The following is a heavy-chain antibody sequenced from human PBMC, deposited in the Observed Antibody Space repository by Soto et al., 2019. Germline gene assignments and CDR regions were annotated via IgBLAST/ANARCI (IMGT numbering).Heavy chain of an antibody. Sequence: QGQLVQSGAEVKKPGASVKGSRKASGYTFTSYGLHWVRQDPGQGVAWMGWRSAYNCNTTYAQKLQGRVTMTTDTSTSTAYMELRRLRSDDTDVYDCARDRGSYALDYWGQGTLVTVSS. CDR1: GYTFTSYG. V-gene: IGHV1-18*01. CDR3: ARDRGSYALDY. J-gene: IGHJ4*02. D-gene: IGHD1-26*01. CDR2: RSAYNCNT.